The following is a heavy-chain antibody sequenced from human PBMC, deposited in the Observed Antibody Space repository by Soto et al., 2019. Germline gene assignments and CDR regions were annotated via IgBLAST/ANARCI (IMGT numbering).Heavy chain of an antibody. Sequence: QVQLVQSGAAVKKPGASVKVSCKASGYTFIGHYMHWVRQAPGQGLEWMGWINPNSGGTNYAQKFKGRVTMTRDTAISIAYMELGRLRYDDMAVYYCARDSYYDILTGYSRNAFDIWGQGTRVTVSS. V-gene: IGHV1-2*02. CDR2: INPNSGGT. CDR1: GYTFIGHY. D-gene: IGHD3-9*01. CDR3: ARDSYYDILTGYSRNAFDI. J-gene: IGHJ3*02.